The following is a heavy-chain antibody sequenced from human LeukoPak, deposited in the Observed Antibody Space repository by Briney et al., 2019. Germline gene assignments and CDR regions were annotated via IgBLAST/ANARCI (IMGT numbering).Heavy chain of an antibody. D-gene: IGHD3-22*01. V-gene: IGHV4-39*02. CDR2: IYSSGIT. CDR1: GGSISSRSYY. J-gene: IGHJ1*01. CDR3: AIQFYDSSGYYFQH. Sequence: SETLSLTCTVSGGSISSRSYYWGWIRQPPGEGLEWIANIYSSGITYQNPSLKSRVTISVDTSKTHFSLKLSPLTAADTAVYYCAIQFYDSSGYYFQHWGQGTPVTVSS.